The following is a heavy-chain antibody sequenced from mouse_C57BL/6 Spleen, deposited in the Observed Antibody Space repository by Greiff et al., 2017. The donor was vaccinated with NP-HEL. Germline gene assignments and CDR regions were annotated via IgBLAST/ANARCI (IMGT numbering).Heavy chain of an antibody. D-gene: IGHD2-4*01. CDR2: INPNNGGT. CDR3: ERLSLRRGAWCAY. V-gene: IGHV1-18*01. J-gene: IGHJ3*01. CDR1: GYTFTDYN. Sequence: VQLQQSGPELVKPGASVKIPCKASGYTFTDYNMDWVKQSHGKSLEWIGDINPNNGGTIYNQKFKGKATLTVDKSSSTAYMELRSLTSEDTAVYYCERLSLRRGAWCAYWGQGTLVTVSA.